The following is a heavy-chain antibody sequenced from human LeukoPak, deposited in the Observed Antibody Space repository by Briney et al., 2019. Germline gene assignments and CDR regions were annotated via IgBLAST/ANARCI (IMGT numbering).Heavy chain of an antibody. CDR1: GGPISSSSYY. Sequence: PSETLSLTCTVSGGPISSSSYYWGWIRQPSGKGLEWIGSIYYSGSTYYNPSLKSRVTISVDTSKNQFSLKLSSVTAADTAVYYCARLRYYYDSSGYYADYWGQGTLVTVSS. CDR3: ARLRYYYDSSGYYADY. D-gene: IGHD3-22*01. CDR2: IYYSGST. J-gene: IGHJ4*02. V-gene: IGHV4-39*01.